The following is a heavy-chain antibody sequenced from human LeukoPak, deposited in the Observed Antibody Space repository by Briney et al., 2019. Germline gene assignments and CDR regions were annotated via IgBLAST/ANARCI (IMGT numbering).Heavy chain of an antibody. Sequence: GRSLRLSCAASGFTFSSYAMSWVRQAPGKGLEWVSAISGSGGSTYYADSVKGRFTISRDNSKNTLYLQMNSLRAEDTAVYYCAKDPRGVWGGGYNWFDPWGQGTLVTVSS. CDR2: ISGSGGST. J-gene: IGHJ5*02. CDR3: AKDPRGVWGGGYNWFDP. D-gene: IGHD3-16*01. V-gene: IGHV3-23*01. CDR1: GFTFSSYA.